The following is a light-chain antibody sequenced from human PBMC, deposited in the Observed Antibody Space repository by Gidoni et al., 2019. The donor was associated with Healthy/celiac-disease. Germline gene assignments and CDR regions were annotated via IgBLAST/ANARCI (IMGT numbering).Light chain of an antibody. V-gene: IGLV1-40*01. CDR2: GNS. J-gene: IGLJ2*01. CDR1: SSNIGAGYD. Sequence: QSVLTQPPSVSGAPGQRVTISCTGSSSNIGAGYDVHWYQQLPGTAPKLLTYGNSNRPSGVPDRFSGSKSGTSASLAITGLQAEDEADYYCQSYASSLSGSVVFGGGTKLTVL. CDR3: QSYASSLSGSVV.